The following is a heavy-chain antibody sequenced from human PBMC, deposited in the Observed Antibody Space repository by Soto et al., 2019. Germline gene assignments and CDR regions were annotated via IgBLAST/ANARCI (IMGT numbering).Heavy chain of an antibody. CDR1: GGSISSSSYY. CDR3: ARQGSGYSSSYLFPIVY. Sequence: QLQLQESGPGLVKPSETLSLTCTVSGGSISSSSYYWGWIRQPPGKGLEWIGSIYYSGSTYYNPSLKSRVTISVDTSKNQFSLKLSSVTAADTAVYYCARQGSGYSSSYLFPIVYWGQGTLVTVSS. CDR2: IYYSGST. V-gene: IGHV4-39*01. D-gene: IGHD6-13*01. J-gene: IGHJ4*02.